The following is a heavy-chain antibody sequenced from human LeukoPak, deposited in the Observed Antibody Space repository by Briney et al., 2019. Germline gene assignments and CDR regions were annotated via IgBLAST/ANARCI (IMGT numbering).Heavy chain of an antibody. Sequence: GGSLRLSCAASGFAFSSQAMGWVRQAPGKGLEWVSVISDSGRTTYYADSVKGRFTISRDNSKNTLFLQMNSLRAEVTAVYYCAKDARRTNGWYFFDYWGQGTPVTVSS. J-gene: IGHJ4*02. CDR1: GFAFSSQA. CDR2: ISDSGRTT. D-gene: IGHD6-19*01. CDR3: AKDARRTNGWYFFDY. V-gene: IGHV3-23*01.